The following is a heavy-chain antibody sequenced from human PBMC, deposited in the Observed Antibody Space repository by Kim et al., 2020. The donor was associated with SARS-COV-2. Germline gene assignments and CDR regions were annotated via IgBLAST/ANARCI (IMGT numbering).Heavy chain of an antibody. CDR3: ARGVLYYYDSSGLSSPHHAFDI. CDR1: GGSFSGYY. CDR2: INHSGST. J-gene: IGHJ3*02. Sequence: SETLSLTCAVYGGSFSGYYWSWIRQPPGKGLEWIGEINHSGSTNYNPSLKSRVTISVDTSKNQFSLKLSSVTAADTAVYYCARGVLYYYDSSGLSSPHHAFDIWGQGTMVTVSS. D-gene: IGHD3-22*01. V-gene: IGHV4-34*01.